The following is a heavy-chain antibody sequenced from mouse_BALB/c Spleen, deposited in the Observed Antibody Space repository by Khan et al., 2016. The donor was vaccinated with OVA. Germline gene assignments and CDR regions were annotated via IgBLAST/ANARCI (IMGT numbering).Heavy chain of an antibody. D-gene: IGHD2-14*01. CDR1: GDSITSGY. V-gene: IGHV3-8*02. CDR3: ARSTYRYAFAY. Sequence: EVQLQESGPSLVKPSQTLSLTCSVTGDSITSGYWSWIRKFPGNKLEYMGYMIYTGYTDYNPSLKSRLAITRHTSKNQYYLQLNSVNTEDTSTYYCARSTYRYAFAYWGQATLVTVSA. J-gene: IGHJ3*01. CDR2: MIYTGYT.